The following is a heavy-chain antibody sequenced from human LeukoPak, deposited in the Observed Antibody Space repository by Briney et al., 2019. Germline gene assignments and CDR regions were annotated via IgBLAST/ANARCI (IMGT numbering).Heavy chain of an antibody. D-gene: IGHD2-21*02. CDR2: INAGNGNT. CDR1: GYTFTSYA. CDR3: ARDSWADIVVVTAIRHYYFDY. V-gene: IGHV1-3*01. Sequence: ASVTVSCKASGYTFTSYAMHWVRQAPGQRLEWMGWINAGNGNTKYSQKFQGRVTITRDTSASTAYMELSSLRSEDTAVYYCARDSWADIVVVTAIRHYYFDYWGQGTLVTVSS. J-gene: IGHJ4*02.